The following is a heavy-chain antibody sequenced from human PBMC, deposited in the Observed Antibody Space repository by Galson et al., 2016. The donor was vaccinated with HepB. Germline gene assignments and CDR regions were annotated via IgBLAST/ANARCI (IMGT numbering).Heavy chain of an antibody. Sequence: SLRLSCAASGFTLAGNAMTWARQAPGKGLEWVASMKKDGKDKYYVGSVKGRFTISRDNAKNSLYLQMYSLTAEDTAVYYCTYGHYGTWGQGTLVTVSS. V-gene: IGHV3-7*01. CDR3: TYGHYGT. CDR2: MKKDGKDK. J-gene: IGHJ5*02. D-gene: IGHD3-10*01. CDR1: GFTLAGNA.